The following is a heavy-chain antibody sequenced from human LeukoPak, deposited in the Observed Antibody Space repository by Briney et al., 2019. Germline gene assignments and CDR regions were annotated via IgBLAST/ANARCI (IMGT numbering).Heavy chain of an antibody. D-gene: IGHD5-12*01. CDR2: IYWDDDK. CDR1: GFSLSTSGVG. J-gene: IGHJ4*02. CDR3: AHRREGWLRVYFDY. Sequence: SGPTLVNPTQTLTLTCTFSGFSLSTSGVGVGWIRQPPGKALEWLALIYWDDDKRHSPSLKSRLTITKDTSKNQVVLTMTNMDPVDTATYYCAHRREGWLRVYFDYWGQGTLVTVSS. V-gene: IGHV2-5*02.